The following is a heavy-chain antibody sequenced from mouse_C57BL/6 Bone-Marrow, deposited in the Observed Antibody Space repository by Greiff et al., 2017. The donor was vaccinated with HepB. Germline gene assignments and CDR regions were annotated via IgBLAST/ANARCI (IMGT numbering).Heavy chain of an antibody. Sequence: EVQLHQSGAELVRPGASVKLSCTASGFNIKDDYMHWVKQRPEQGLEWIGWIDPENGDTEYASKFQGKATITADTSSNTAYLQLSSLTSEDTAVYYCITTVVALYYYAMDYWGQGTSVTVSS. V-gene: IGHV14-4*01. J-gene: IGHJ4*01. D-gene: IGHD1-1*01. CDR3: ITTVVALYYYAMDY. CDR2: IDPENGDT. CDR1: GFNIKDDY.